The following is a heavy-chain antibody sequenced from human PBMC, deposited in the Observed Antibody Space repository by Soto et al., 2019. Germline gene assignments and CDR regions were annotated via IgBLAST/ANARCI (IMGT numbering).Heavy chain of an antibody. CDR2: IYESGYT. J-gene: IGHJ3*02. V-gene: IGHV4-31*03. Sequence: SETLSLTCTVSGASVSTGAYYWGWVRQRPGKGLEWVGYIYESGYTYYNTSLKSRLTISLDRSNNQFSLGLTSVTAADTAVYFCARAPRMAPFDIWGQGTMVTVSS. CDR1: GASVSTGAYY. CDR3: ARAPRMAPFDI.